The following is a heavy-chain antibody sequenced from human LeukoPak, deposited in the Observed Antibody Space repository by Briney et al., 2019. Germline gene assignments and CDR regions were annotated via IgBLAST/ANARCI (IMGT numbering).Heavy chain of an antibody. V-gene: IGHV3-23*01. Sequence: GGSLRLSCAASGFTFSSYAMSWVRQAPGKGLEWVSAISGSGGRTYYADSVKGRFTISRDNSKNTLYLQMNSLRAEDTAIYYCAKERYSSGWYGPTFDYWGQGTPVTVSS. J-gene: IGHJ4*02. CDR2: ISGSGGRT. D-gene: IGHD6-19*01. CDR1: GFTFSSYA. CDR3: AKERYSSGWYGPTFDY.